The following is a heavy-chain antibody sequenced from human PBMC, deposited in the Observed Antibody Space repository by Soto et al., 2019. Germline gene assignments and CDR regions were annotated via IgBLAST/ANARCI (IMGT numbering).Heavy chain of an antibody. V-gene: IGHV3-23*01. CDR3: AKDQRGFTSTARIDY. D-gene: IGHD6-13*01. J-gene: IGHJ4*02. CDR1: GFTFSNYA. CDR2: TSGSGGGT. Sequence: GGSLRLSGAVSGFTFSNYAMSWVRQAPGKGLAWVSSTSGSGGGTYDADSVKGRFTISRDNSKSTLYLQMNSLRAEDTAVYYCAKDQRGFTSTARIDYWGQATLVTVSS.